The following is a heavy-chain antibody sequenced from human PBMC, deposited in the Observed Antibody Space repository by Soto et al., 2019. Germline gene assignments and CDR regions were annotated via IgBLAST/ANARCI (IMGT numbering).Heavy chain of an antibody. CDR2: IDPSDSYT. CDR1: GYSFTSYW. V-gene: IGHV5-10-1*01. D-gene: IGHD3-3*01. Sequence: ESLKISCKGSGYSFTSYWISWVRQMPGKGLEWMGRIDPSDSYTNYSPSFQGHVTISADKSISTAYLQWSSLKASDTAMYYCARTIFRGSPGSVDGLDGWGQGSTVIVSS. CDR3: ARTIFRGSPGSVDGLDG. J-gene: IGHJ6*02.